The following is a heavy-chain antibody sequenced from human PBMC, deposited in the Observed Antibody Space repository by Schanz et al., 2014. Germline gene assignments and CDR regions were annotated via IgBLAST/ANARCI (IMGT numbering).Heavy chain of an antibody. V-gene: IGHV3-48*02. CDR2: ISGSGNTI. CDR3: ARRYSGRYCFDY. CDR1: GFTVSTNY. J-gene: IGHJ4*02. Sequence: EVQLVESGGGLIQPGGSLRLSCAVSGFTVSTNYMSWVRQAPGKGLEWLSYISGSGNTIYYADSVKGRFTISRDNAKNSLSLQMDRLRDEDTAVYYCARRYSGRYCFDYWGQGTLVAVSS. D-gene: IGHD1-26*01.